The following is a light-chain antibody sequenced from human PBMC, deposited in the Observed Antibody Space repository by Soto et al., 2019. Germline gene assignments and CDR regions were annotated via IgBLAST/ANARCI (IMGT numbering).Light chain of an antibody. Sequence: QSVLTQPASVSGSPGQSITISCTGTSSDVGGYDHVSWYQQHPGKAPKLIIYDVTVRPSGISPRFSGSKSDNTASLAVSGLQPEDEADYYCSSYANKVTQLFGGGTKVTVL. CDR2: DVT. CDR1: SSDVGGYDH. J-gene: IGLJ3*02. V-gene: IGLV2-14*03. CDR3: SSYANKVTQL.